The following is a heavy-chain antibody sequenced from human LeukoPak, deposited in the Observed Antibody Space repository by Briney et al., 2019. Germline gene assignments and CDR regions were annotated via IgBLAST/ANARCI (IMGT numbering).Heavy chain of an antibody. V-gene: IGHV4-59*01. J-gene: IGHJ4*02. CDR3: ARDLAGRGSSANLDY. Sequence: PSETLSLTCTVSGGSISSYYWSWIRQPPGKGLEWIGYIYYTGSTHYNPSLKSRVTISVDTSKNQFSLKLSSVTAADTAVYYCARDLAGRGSSANLDYWGQGTLVTASS. D-gene: IGHD1-26*01. CDR1: GGSISSYY. CDR2: IYYTGST.